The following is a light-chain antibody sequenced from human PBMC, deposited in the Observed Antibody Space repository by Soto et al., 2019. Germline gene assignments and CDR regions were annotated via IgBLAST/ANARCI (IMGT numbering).Light chain of an antibody. CDR1: QSFXSN. Sequence: IGLTQSPATLSVSPGERATLSCRASQSFXSNFAWYQRKPGQAPRLLXACASTMATGSPARLSGSGSVTAFTLTISSREPEEFAVYYCQQRSNGPPTFGQGTKVDIK. J-gene: IGKJ1*01. V-gene: IGKV3-11*01. CDR3: QQRSNGPPT. CDR2: CAS.